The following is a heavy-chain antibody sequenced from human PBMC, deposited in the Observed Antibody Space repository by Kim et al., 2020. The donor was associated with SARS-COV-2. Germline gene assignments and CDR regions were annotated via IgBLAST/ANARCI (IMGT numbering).Heavy chain of an antibody. Sequence: GGSLRLSCAASGFTFSSYAMRWVRQAPGKGLEWVSVINGRGDYTIYADSVKGRFTISRDNSKNTLFLQMNSLRAEDTAIYYCAKSLNDYSDVFDYWGQGTLVTVSS. CDR1: GFTFSSYA. V-gene: IGHV3-23*01. CDR2: INGRGDYT. D-gene: IGHD4-17*01. J-gene: IGHJ4*02. CDR3: AKSLNDYSDVFDY.